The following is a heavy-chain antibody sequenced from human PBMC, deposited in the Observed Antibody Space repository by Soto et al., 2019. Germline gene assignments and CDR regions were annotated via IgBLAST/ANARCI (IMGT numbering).Heavy chain of an antibody. J-gene: IGHJ6*02. V-gene: IGHV3-48*03. CDR3: ARTGGYYYYGMDV. D-gene: IGHD1-26*01. CDR1: GFTFSSYE. CDR2: ISSSGSTI. Sequence: GGSLRLSCAASGFTFSSYEMHWVRQAPGQGLEWVSYISSSGSTIYYADSVKGRFTISRDNAKNSLYLQMNSLRAEDTAVYYCARTGGYYYYGMDVWGQGTTVTVSS.